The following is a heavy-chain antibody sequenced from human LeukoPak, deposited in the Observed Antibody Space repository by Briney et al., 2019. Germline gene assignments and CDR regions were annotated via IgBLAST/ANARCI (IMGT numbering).Heavy chain of an antibody. CDR1: GGSISSYY. Sequence: RTSETLSLTCTVTGGSISSYYWGWIRQPPGKGLEWIGYIYYSGSTNYNPSLKSRVTISVDTSKNQFSLKLSSVTAADTAVYYCASGYSYGGGVDYWGQGTLVTVSS. J-gene: IGHJ4*02. D-gene: IGHD5-18*01. CDR2: IYYSGST. CDR3: ASGYSYGGGVDY. V-gene: IGHV4-59*08.